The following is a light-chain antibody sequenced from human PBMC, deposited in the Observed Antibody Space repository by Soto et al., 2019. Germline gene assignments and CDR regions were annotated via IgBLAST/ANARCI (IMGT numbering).Light chain of an antibody. CDR3: PSYTSSNTLV. V-gene: IGLV2-14*01. CDR1: SSDVGTYSY. J-gene: IGLJ1*01. Sequence: QSALTQPASVSGSPGQSITISCTGTSSDVGTYSYVSWYQHHPGKAPKLMIYEVSNRPSGVSNRFSGSKSGNTASLTISGLPAEDEADYYCPSYTSSNTLVFGSGTKLTVL. CDR2: EVS.